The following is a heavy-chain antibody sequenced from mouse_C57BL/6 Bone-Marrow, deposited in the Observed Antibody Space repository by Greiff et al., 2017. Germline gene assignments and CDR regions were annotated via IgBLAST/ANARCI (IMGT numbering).Heavy chain of an antibody. CDR3: ASPYYYGSSYWYFDV. V-gene: IGHV1-64*01. CDR2: IHPNSGST. J-gene: IGHJ1*03. D-gene: IGHD1-1*01. Sequence: QVQLQQPGAELVKPGASVKLSCKASGYTFTSYWMHWVQQRPGQGLEWIGMIHPNSGSTNYNEKFKSKATLTVDKSSSTAYMQLSRLTSEDSAVYYCASPYYYGSSYWYFDVWGTGTTVTVSS. CDR1: GYTFTSYW.